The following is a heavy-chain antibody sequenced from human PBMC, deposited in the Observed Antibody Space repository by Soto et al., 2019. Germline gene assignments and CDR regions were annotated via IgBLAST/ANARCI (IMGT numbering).Heavy chain of an antibody. CDR3: ARLGHVYYYDSSGYREYFQH. Sequence: QVQLQESGPGLVKPSETLSLTCTVSGGSISSYYWSWIRQPPGKGLEWIGYIYYSGSTTYNPSLMSRVTISVDTSKNQFSLKLSSVTAADTAVYYCARLGHVYYYDSSGYREYFQHWGQGTLVTVSS. D-gene: IGHD3-22*01. J-gene: IGHJ1*01. CDR1: GGSISSYY. V-gene: IGHV4-59*01. CDR2: IYYSGST.